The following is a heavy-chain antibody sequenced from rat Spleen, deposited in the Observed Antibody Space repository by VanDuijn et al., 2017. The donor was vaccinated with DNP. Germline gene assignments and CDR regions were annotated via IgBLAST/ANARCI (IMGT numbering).Heavy chain of an antibody. CDR2: ITSSGGST. V-gene: IGHV5S13*01. CDR1: GFTFSDYG. Sequence: EVQLVESGGGLVQPGRSLKVSCAASGFTFSDYGMAWVRQAPSKGLEWVASITSSGGSTNYRDSVKGRFTVSRNDAKNTLYLQMNSLRSEDSATYFCAKIAAGAMDAWGQGTSVTVSS. D-gene: IGHD1-2*01. J-gene: IGHJ4*01. CDR3: AKIAAGAMDA.